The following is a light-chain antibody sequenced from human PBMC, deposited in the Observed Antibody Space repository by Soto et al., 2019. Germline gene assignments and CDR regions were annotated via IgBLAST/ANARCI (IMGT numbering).Light chain of an antibody. CDR3: QQSYSNPRT. V-gene: IGKV1-39*01. J-gene: IGKJ1*01. CDR2: DAS. CDR1: QYISTY. Sequence: DIQMTQSPSSLSASVGDRVTITCRASQYISTYVNWYQQKPGKAPKLLIYDASSLQGGVPSRFSGSGSATDFTLTISNLQPEDFASYYCQQSYSNPRTFGQGTKVDLK.